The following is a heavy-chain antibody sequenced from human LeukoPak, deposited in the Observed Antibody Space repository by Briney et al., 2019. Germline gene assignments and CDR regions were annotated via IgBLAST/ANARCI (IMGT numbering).Heavy chain of an antibody. Sequence: GGSLRLSCSASGYXFSNAWISWVRQAPGKGLEWVGRIKRKTDGGATDYAAPVKGRYTISKDDSKNTLYLQMKSLKIEDTAVYYFTTGHDYRNYWGQRTLVTVSS. J-gene: IGHJ4*02. D-gene: IGHD4-11*01. V-gene: IGHV3-15*01. CDR1: GYXFSNAW. CDR3: TTGHDYRNY. CDR2: IKRKTDGGAT.